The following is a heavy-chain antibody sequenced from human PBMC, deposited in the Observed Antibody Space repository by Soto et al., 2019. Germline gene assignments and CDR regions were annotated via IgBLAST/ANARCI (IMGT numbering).Heavy chain of an antibody. V-gene: IGHV4-61*01. CDR1: GVSVNSGNYY. D-gene: IGHD5-18*01. Sequence: SETLSLSCTVSGVSVNSGNYYWSWIRQPPGTGLEWIGEINHSGSTNYNPSLKSRVTISVDTSKNQFSLKLSSVTAADTAVYYCARGRIQLWYPFDYWGQGTLVTVSS. CDR2: INHSGST. J-gene: IGHJ4*02. CDR3: ARGRIQLWYPFDY.